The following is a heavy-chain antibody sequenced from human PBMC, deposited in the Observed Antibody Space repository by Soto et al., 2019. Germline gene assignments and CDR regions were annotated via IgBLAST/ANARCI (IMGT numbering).Heavy chain of an antibody. J-gene: IGHJ5*02. CDR2: ISGSGGST. D-gene: IGHD3-22*01. V-gene: IGHV3-23*01. CDR3: AKDFRGRIVVVPWFDP. Sequence: LSCAASGFTFSSYAMSWVRQAPGKGLEWVSAISGSGGSTYYADSVKGRFTISRDNSKNTLYLQMNSLRAEDTAVYYCAKDFRGRIVVVPWFDPWGQGTLVTVSS. CDR1: GFTFSSYA.